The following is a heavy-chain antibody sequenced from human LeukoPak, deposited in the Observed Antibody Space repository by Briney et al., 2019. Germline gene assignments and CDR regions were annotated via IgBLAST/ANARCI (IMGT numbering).Heavy chain of an antibody. D-gene: IGHD3-22*01. V-gene: IGHV4-39*07. J-gene: IGHJ4*02. CDR3: ARESLPGYYYDSSGYLTFDY. CDR2: IYYSGST. Sequence: PSETLSLTCTVSGGSISSYYWGWIRQPPGKGLEWIGSIYYSGSTYYNPSLKSRVTISVDTSKNQFSLKLSSVTAADTAVYYCARESLPGYYYDSSGYLTFDYWGQGTLVTVSS. CDR1: GGSISSYY.